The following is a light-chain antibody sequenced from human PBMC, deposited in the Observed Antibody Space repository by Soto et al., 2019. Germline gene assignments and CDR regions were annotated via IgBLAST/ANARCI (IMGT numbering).Light chain of an antibody. CDR3: ASWDDSLNGHAV. CDR1: SSNIGSHS. CDR2: SND. Sequence: QSVLTQPPSASETPGQRVTISCSGSSSNIGSHSVNWYQQLPGTAPKLLIHSNDQRPSGVPDRFSGSRSDTSASLAISGLQSGDEAYYYCASWDDSLNGHAVFGGGTKLTVL. V-gene: IGLV1-44*01. J-gene: IGLJ2*01.